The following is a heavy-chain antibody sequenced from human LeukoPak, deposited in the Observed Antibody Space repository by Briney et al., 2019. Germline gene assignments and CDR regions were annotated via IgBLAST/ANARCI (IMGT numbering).Heavy chain of an antibody. D-gene: IGHD2-2*01. Sequence: KASQTLSLTCTVSGGSISSGGYYWSWIRQPPGKGLEWIGEINHSGSTNYNPSLKSRVTISVDTSKNQFSLKLSSVTAADTAVYYCARGLHPTPKVSVVVPAARTRLVPNWFDPWGQGTLVTVSS. CDR2: INHSGST. V-gene: IGHV4-30-2*01. J-gene: IGHJ5*02. CDR1: GGSISSGGYY. CDR3: ARGLHPTPKVSVVVPAARTRLVPNWFDP.